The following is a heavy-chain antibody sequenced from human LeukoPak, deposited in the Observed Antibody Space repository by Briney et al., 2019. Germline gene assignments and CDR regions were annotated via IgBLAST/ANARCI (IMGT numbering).Heavy chain of an antibody. J-gene: IGHJ6*03. V-gene: IGHV4-59*01. CDR2: IYYSGST. D-gene: IGHD6-13*01. CDR3: ARRAAAGTSSGWKYYYYMDV. CDR1: GGSISSYY. Sequence: SETLSLTCTVSGGSISSYYWSWIRQPPGKGLEWIGYIYYSGSTNYNPSLKSRVTISVDTSKNQFSLKLSSVTAADTAVYYCARRAAAGTSSGWKYYYYMDVRGKGTTVTVSS.